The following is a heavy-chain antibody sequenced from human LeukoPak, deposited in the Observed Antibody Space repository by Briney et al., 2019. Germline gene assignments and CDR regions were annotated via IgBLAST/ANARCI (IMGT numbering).Heavy chain of an antibody. V-gene: IGHV3-21*01. CDR2: ISSSSTYM. CDR3: ARGGYDILTGPQY. J-gene: IGHJ4*02. D-gene: IGHD3-9*01. Sequence: KPGGSLRLSCAASEFTFSTYSLNWVRQAPGKGLEWVSSISSSSTYMYYADSVKGRFTISRDNAKNSLYLQMNSLRAEDTAVYYCARGGYDILTGPQYWGQGTLVTVSS. CDR1: EFTFSTYS.